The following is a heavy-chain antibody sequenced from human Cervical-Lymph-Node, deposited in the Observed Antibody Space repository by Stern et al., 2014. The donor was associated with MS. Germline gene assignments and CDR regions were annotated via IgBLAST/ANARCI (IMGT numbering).Heavy chain of an antibody. CDR3: ARGDRTLWGTMGLGTTGPSDY. Sequence: VQLVESGAEVKKPGASVKVSCKASGYTFTDYYLQWVRQAPGQGLEWMGRINPNSGGTNSAQKFQGRVTMTRDTSINTAFMELSTLRSDDTAVYYCARGDRTLWGTMGLGTTGPSDYWGQGSLVTVSS. D-gene: IGHD1-1*01. J-gene: IGHJ4*02. V-gene: IGHV1-2*06. CDR1: GYTFTDYY. CDR2: INPNSGGT.